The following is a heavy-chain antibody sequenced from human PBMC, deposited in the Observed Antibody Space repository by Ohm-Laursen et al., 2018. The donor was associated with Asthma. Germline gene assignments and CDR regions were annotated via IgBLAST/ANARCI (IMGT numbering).Heavy chain of an antibody. J-gene: IGHJ4*02. CDR2: MNGNGDTT. D-gene: IGHD4-17*01. Sequence: SLRLSCSASGFTFSSYTMHWVRQAPGKGLDYVSSMNGNGDTTHYADSVKGRFTISRDNSKNTLYLQMNSLRPDDTAVYYCARGPNYGDYVYYFDYWGQGTLVTVSS. CDR3: ARGPNYGDYVYYFDY. CDR1: GFTFSSYT. V-gene: IGHV3-64*04.